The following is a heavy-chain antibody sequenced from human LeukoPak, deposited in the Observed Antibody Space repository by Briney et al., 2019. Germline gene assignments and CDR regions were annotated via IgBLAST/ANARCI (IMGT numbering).Heavy chain of an antibody. V-gene: IGHV5-51*01. CDR2: IYPGDSDT. CDR3: ARRWTNYGGRYDY. CDR1: GYSLTSYW. D-gene: IGHD4-17*01. J-gene: IGHJ4*02. Sequence: GESLKISCKGSGYSLTSYWIGWVRQMLGKGLEWMGIIYPGDSDTRYSPSFQGQVTISADKSISTAYLQWSSLKASDTAMYYCARRWTNYGGRYDYWGQGTLVTVSS.